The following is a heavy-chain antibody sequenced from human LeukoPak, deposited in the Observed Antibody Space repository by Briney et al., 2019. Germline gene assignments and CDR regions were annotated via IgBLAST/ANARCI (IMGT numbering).Heavy chain of an antibody. D-gene: IGHD5-18*01. CDR3: ARSGGYSYGPFDY. V-gene: IGHV1-69*04. CDR1: GGTFSSYA. J-gene: IGHJ4*02. Sequence: ASVKVSCKASGGTFSSYAISWVRQAPGQGLEWMGRIIPILGIANYAQKFQGRVTITADKFTSTAYMELSSLRSEDTGVYYCARSGGYSYGPFDYWGQGTLVTVSS. CDR2: IIPILGIA.